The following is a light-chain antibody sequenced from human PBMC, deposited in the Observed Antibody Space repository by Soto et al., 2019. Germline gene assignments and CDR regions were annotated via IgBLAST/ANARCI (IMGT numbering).Light chain of an antibody. CDR1: QTISNF. CDR2: KAS. V-gene: IGKV1-5*03. Sequence: DIQMTQSPSFLSAYVGDRVTITCRASQTISNFLNWYQQKPGKAPNLLIYKASTLKSGVPSRFSGSGSGTEFTLTISSLQPDDFATYYCQHYNSYSEAFGQGTKVDIK. CDR3: QHYNSYSEA. J-gene: IGKJ1*01.